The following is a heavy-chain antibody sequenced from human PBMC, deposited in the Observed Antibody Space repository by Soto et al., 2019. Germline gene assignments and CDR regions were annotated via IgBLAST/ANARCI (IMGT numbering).Heavy chain of an antibody. CDR2: IFWDDDQ. CDR1: GFSLNTSGVS. CDR3: AHRSIAAPGTTWDY. Sequence: QITLKESGPTLVKPTQTLTLTCTFSGFSLNTSGVSVGWIRQPPGKALEWLALIFWDDDQRNSPSLKSRLTITKDTSKNQVVLTMTNMDPVDTATYYCAHRSIAAPGTTWDYWGQGTLVTVSS. D-gene: IGHD6-13*01. V-gene: IGHV2-5*02. J-gene: IGHJ4*02.